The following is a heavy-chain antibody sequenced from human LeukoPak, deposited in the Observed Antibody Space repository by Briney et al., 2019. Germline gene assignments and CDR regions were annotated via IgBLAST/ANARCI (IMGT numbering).Heavy chain of an antibody. Sequence: ASVKVSCKASEYTFTSYYMHWVRQAPGQGLKWMGIINPSGGSTSYAQKFQGRVTMTRDTSTSTVYMELSSLRSEDAAVYYCSRDLRIAAAGKGLNYWGQGTLVTVSS. V-gene: IGHV1-46*03. J-gene: IGHJ4*02. D-gene: IGHD6-13*01. CDR1: EYTFTSYY. CDR2: INPSGGST. CDR3: SRDLRIAAAGKGLNY.